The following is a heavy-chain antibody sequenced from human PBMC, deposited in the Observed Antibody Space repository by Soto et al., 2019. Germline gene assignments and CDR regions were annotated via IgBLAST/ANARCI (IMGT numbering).Heavy chain of an antibody. CDR1: GYSFTSYW. V-gene: IGHV5-51*01. CDR2: IYPGDPDT. J-gene: IGHJ5*02. CDR3: ARSIGAIFVTADP. Sequence: GESLKISCKGSGYSFTSYWIGWVRQMPGKGLEWMGIIYPGDPDTRYSPSFQGQVTISADKSISTAYLQWSSLKASGTAMYYCARSIGAIFVTADPWGQGTLVTVSS. D-gene: IGHD3-3*01.